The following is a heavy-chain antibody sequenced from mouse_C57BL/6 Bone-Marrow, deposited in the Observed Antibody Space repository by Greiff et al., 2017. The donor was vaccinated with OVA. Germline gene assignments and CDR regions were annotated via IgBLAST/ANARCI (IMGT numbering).Heavy chain of an antibody. CDR1: GFTFSDYY. CDR3: ARGITTVPAMDY. CDR2: INYDGSST. Sequence: EVQRVESEGGLVQPGSSMKLSCTASGFTFSDYYMAWVRQVPEKGLEWVANINYDGSSTYYLDSLKSRFIISRDNAKNILYLQMSSLKSEDTDTYYGARGITTVPAMDYWGQGTSVTGSS. D-gene: IGHD1-1*01. V-gene: IGHV5-16*01. J-gene: IGHJ4*01.